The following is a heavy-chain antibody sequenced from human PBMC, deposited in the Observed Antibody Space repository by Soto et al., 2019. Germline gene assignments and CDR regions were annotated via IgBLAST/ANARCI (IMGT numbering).Heavy chain of an antibody. CDR1: GGSISSYY. CDR3: ARAGYCSGGSCYSDAFDI. J-gene: IGHJ3*02. D-gene: IGHD2-15*01. Sequence: SETLSLTCTVSGGSISSYYWSWIRQPPGKGLEWIGYIYYSGSTNYNPSLKSRVTISVDTSKNQFSLKLSSVTAADTAVYYCARAGYCSGGSCYSDAFDIWGQGTMVT. V-gene: IGHV4-59*01. CDR2: IYYSGST.